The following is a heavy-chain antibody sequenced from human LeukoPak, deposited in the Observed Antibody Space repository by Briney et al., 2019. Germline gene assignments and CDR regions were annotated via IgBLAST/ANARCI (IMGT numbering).Heavy chain of an antibody. CDR3: ARSFNRGAMTVVRPGAFDI. J-gene: IGHJ3*02. Sequence: ASVKVSCKASGYTFTSYGISWVRQAPGQGLEWMGWISAYNGNTNYAQKLQGRVTMTTDTSTSTAYMELRSLRSDDTAVYYCARSFNRGAMTVVRPGAFDIWGQGTMVTVSS. V-gene: IGHV1-18*01. CDR2: ISAYNGNT. CDR1: GYTFTSYG. D-gene: IGHD3-22*01.